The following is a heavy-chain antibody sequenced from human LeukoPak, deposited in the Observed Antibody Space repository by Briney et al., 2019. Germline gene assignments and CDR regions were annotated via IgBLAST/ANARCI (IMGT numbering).Heavy chain of an antibody. Sequence: SETLSLSCAVYGGSFSGYYWSWIRQPPGKGLEWIGEINHSGSTNYNPSLKSRVTISVDTSKNQFSLKLSSVTAADTAVYYCAREGPYCSSTSCYLSYYYMDVWGKGTTVTVSS. D-gene: IGHD2-2*01. V-gene: IGHV4-34*01. CDR3: AREGPYCSSTSCYLSYYYMDV. CDR2: INHSGST. J-gene: IGHJ6*03. CDR1: GGSFSGYY.